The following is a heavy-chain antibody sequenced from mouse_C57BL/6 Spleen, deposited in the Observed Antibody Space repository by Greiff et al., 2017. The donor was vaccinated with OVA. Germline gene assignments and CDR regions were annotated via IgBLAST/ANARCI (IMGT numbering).Heavy chain of an antibody. CDR3: ARVYWDYAMDY. D-gene: IGHD2-1*01. CDR1: GFTFSSYA. CDR2: ISDGGSYT. J-gene: IGHJ4*01. V-gene: IGHV5-4*01. Sequence: EVQLVESGGGLVKPGGSLKLSCAASGFTFSSYAMSWVRQTPEKRLEWVATISDGGSYTYYPDNVKGRFTISRDNAKNNLYLQMSHLKSEDTAMYYCARVYWDYAMDYWGQGTSVTVSS.